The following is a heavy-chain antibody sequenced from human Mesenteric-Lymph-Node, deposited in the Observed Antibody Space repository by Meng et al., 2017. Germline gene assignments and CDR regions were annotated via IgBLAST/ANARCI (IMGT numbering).Heavy chain of an antibody. CDR2: ISGSGGST. CDR1: GFTFSSYA. Sequence: GESLKISCAASGFTFSSYAMSWVRQAPGRGLQWVSAISGSGGSTYYADSVKGRFTISRDNSKNPLYLQMNSLRAEDTAVYCCARGARGRQIVLLYWGQGTLVTVSS. CDR3: ARGARGRQIVLLY. D-gene: IGHD2-21*01. V-gene: IGHV3-23*01. J-gene: IGHJ4*02.